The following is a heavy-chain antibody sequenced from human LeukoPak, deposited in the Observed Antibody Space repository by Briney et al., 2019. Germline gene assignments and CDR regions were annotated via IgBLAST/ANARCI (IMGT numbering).Heavy chain of an antibody. CDR3: ASLPLRFLEWLLYDY. V-gene: IGHV4-34*01. CDR1: GGSFSSYY. CDR2: INHSGST. J-gene: IGHJ4*02. Sequence: SETLSLTCAVYGGSFSSYYWSWIRRPPGKGLEWIGEINHSGSTNYNPSLKSRVTISVDTSKNQFSLKLSSVTAADTAVYYCASLPLRFLEWLLYDYWGQGTLVTVSS. D-gene: IGHD3-3*01.